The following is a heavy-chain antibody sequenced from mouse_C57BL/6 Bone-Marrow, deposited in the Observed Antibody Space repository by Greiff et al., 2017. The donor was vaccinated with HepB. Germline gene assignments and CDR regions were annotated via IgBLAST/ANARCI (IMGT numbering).Heavy chain of an antibody. CDR1: GYTFTSYG. CDR2: IYPRSGNT. Sequence: QVQLQQSGAELARPGASVKLSCKASGYTFTSYGISWVKQRTGQGLEWIGEIYPRSGNTYYNEKFKGKATLTADKSSSTAYMELRSLTSEDSAVYFCARWDGSAWFAYWGQGTLVTVSA. D-gene: IGHD1-1*01. V-gene: IGHV1-81*01. CDR3: ARWDGSAWFAY. J-gene: IGHJ3*01.